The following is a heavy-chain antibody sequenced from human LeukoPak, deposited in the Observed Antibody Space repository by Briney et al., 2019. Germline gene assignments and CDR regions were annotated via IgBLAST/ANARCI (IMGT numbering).Heavy chain of an antibody. D-gene: IGHD6-13*01. CDR3: ARHQYSSSGFDY. CDR1: GGSISSSSYY. J-gene: IGHJ4*02. Sequence: KSSETLSLTCTVSGGSISSSSYYWGWIRQPPGKGLEWIGSIYYSGSTYYNPSLKSRVTISVDTSKNQFSLKLSSVTAADTAVYYCARHQYSSSGFDYWGQGTLVTVSS. V-gene: IGHV4-39*01. CDR2: IYYSGST.